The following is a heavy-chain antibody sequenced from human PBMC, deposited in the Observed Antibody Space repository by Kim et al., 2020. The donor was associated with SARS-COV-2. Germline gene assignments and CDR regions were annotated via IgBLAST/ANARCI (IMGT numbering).Heavy chain of an antibody. D-gene: IGHD5-18*01. J-gene: IGHJ6*02. CDR3: AAGNTGYYYYGMDV. V-gene: IGHV1-46*01. Sequence: AQKLQGIVTMTRDTATSNVYMELSSLRAEDTAVYYCAAGNTGYYYYGMDVWGQGTTVTVSS.